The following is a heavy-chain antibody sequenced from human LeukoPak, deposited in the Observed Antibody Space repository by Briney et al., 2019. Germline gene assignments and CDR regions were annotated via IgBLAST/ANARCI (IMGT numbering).Heavy chain of an antibody. Sequence: GGSLRLSCAASGFTVSSNFMSWVRQAPGKGLEWVSLTYSGGNTYYADSVKGRFSISRDNSKNTLYLQMNSLRAEDTAVYYCARRGYSGYDSYYFDYWGQGTLVTVSS. D-gene: IGHD5-12*01. V-gene: IGHV3-66*04. CDR1: GFTVSSNF. CDR3: ARRGYSGYDSYYFDY. J-gene: IGHJ4*02. CDR2: TYSGGNT.